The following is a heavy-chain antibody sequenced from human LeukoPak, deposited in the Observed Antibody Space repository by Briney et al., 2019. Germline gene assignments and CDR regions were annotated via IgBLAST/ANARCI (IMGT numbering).Heavy chain of an antibody. J-gene: IGHJ4*02. V-gene: IGHV3-30-3*02. D-gene: IGHD3-22*01. CDR3: AKSAYYDSSGFYREYYFDY. Sequence: GRSLRLSCAASGFTFSSYAMHWVRQAPGKGLEWVAVISYDGSNKYYADSVKGRFTISRDNSKNTLHLQMNSLRAEDTAVYYCAKSAYYDSSGFYREYYFDYWGQGTLVTVSS. CDR1: GFTFSSYA. CDR2: ISYDGSNK.